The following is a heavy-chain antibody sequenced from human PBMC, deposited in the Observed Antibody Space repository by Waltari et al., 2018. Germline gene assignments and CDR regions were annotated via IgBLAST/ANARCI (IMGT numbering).Heavy chain of an antibody. V-gene: IGHV3-48*03. CDR3: AREQFYNSGIQGSAFDY. Sequence: EVQLVESGGGLIQPGGSLRLSCAASGFTFSIYEVHWVRQAPGKGLEWVSYIGRSGDIMFFADSVRGRFTISRDNAKNSLYLQMNSLRVEDTAVYYCAREQFYNSGIQGSAFDYWGQGTLVTVSS. CDR1: GFTFSIYE. J-gene: IGHJ4*02. CDR2: IGRSGDIM. D-gene: IGHD3-10*01.